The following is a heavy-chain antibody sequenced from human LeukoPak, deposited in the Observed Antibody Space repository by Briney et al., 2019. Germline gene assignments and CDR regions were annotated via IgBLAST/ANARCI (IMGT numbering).Heavy chain of an antibody. Sequence: PGGPLGFSFAAPGFPFSKDAFTWVRQAPGKGLEWVEAIGVTGDTYYADSVKGRFTISREDAANSLYLQMRSLGAGDTALYYCTKEFCGSRAACAGGSYYDFWGRGALVTVSS. J-gene: IGHJ2*01. V-gene: IGHV3-13*01. CDR2: IGVTGDT. D-gene: IGHD2-15*01. CDR1: GFPFSKDA. CDR3: TKEFCGSRAACAGGSYYDF.